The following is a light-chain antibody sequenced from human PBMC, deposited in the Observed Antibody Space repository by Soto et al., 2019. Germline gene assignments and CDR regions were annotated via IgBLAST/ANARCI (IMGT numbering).Light chain of an antibody. CDR3: QQYGDSPRGT. V-gene: IGKV3D-20*01. Sequence: EVVLTQSPATLSLSPGERATLSCGASQTVSSNYLAWYQQKPGLAPRLLIYDASTMATGIPDRFRGSGSGTDFTHIISRLETEDVSVYYCQQYGDSPRGTFGGGTKVEIK. CDR2: DAS. CDR1: QTVSSNY. J-gene: IGKJ4*01.